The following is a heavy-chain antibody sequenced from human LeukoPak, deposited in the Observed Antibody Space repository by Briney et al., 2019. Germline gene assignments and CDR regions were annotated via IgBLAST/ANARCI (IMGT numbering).Heavy chain of an antibody. Sequence: SETLSLTCAVYGGSFSSYYWGWIRQPPGKGLEWIGSIYYSGSTYYNPSLKSQVTISVDTSKNQFSLKLSSVTAADTAVYYCAREADTASNAFDIWGQGTMVTVSS. CDR1: GGSFSSYY. CDR2: IYYSGST. D-gene: IGHD5-18*01. CDR3: AREADTASNAFDI. J-gene: IGHJ3*02. V-gene: IGHV4-39*07.